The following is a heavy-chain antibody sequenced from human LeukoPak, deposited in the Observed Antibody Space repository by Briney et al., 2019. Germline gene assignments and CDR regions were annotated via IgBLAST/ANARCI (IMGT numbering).Heavy chain of an antibody. CDR3: ARYYYDSSGYTRFDY. CDR1: GGSISSYY. V-gene: IGHV4-59*01. Sequence: PSETLSLTCTVSGGSISSYYWSWIRQPPGKGLEWIGYIYYSGSTNYNPSLKSRVTISVDTSKDQFSLKLSSVTAADTAVYYCARYYYDSSGYTRFDYWGQGTLVTVSS. J-gene: IGHJ4*02. CDR2: IYYSGST. D-gene: IGHD3-22*01.